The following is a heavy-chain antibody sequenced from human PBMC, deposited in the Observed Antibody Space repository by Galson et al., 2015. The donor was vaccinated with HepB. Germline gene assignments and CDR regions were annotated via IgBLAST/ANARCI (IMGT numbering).Heavy chain of an antibody. CDR2: ISSSSSYI. D-gene: IGHD3-3*01. V-gene: IGHV3-21*01. CDR1: GFTFSSYS. Sequence: SLRLSCAASGFTFSSYSMNWVRQAPGKGLEWVSSISSSSSYIYYADSVKGRFTISRDNAKNSLYLQMNSLRAEDTAVYYCARGRDYDFWSGSEIWFDPWGQGTLVTVSS. CDR3: ARGRDYDFWSGSEIWFDP. J-gene: IGHJ5*02.